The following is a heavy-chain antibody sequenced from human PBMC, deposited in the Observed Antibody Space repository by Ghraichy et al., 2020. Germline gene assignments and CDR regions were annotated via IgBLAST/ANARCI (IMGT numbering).Heavy chain of an antibody. CDR3: AREHKGDGLYRWFDP. J-gene: IGHJ5*02. D-gene: IGHD2-21*02. Sequence: SQTLSLTCAISGDSVSSNSAAWNWIRQSPSRGLKWLGRTYYRSKWYNDYAPSVKSRITINADTSKNQFSLQLNSVTPEDTAVYYCAREHKGDGLYRWFDPWGQGTLVTVSS. V-gene: IGHV6-1*01. CDR1: GDSVSSNSAA. CDR2: TYYRSKWYN.